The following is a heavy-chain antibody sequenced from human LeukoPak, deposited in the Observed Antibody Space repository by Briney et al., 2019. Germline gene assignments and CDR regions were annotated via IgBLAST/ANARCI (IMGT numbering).Heavy chain of an antibody. J-gene: IGHJ4*02. Sequence: LSGGSLRLTCAAPGFTFDDYAMHWVWQAPGKGLEWVSGISWNSGSIGYADSVKGRFTISRDNAKNSLYLQMNSLRAEDTAVYYCAKDSRHLSSTRGGLKESRGGFSDYWGQGTLVTVSS. CDR1: GFTFDDYA. CDR2: ISWNSGSI. CDR3: AKDSRHLSSTRGGLKESRGGFSDY. V-gene: IGHV3-9*01. D-gene: IGHD6-13*01.